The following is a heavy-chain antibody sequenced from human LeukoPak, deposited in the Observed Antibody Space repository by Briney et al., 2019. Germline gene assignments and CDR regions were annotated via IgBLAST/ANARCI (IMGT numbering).Heavy chain of an antibody. CDR1: GGSISSYY. J-gene: IGHJ4*02. CDR3: ARAHNWNLDY. CDR2: IYYSGST. D-gene: IGHD1-20*01. V-gene: IGHV4-59*01. Sequence: SETLSLTCTVSGGSISSYYWSWIRQPPGKGLEWIGYIYYSGSTNYNPSLKSRVTISVDTSKNQFSLKLSSVIAADTAVYYCARAHNWNLDYWGQGTLVTVSS.